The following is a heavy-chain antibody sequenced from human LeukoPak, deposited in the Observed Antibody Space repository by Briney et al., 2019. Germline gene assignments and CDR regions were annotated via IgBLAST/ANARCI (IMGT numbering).Heavy chain of an antibody. CDR2: LKTNNDDGTP. D-gene: IGHD6-19*01. J-gene: IGHJ5*02. Sequence: GGSLRLSCAVSGLSLKTAWMTWVRQVPGKGLEWVGRLKTNNDDGTPDYAASVKGRFIISKDDSKNTLYLQMNNLKTEDTAIYYSTTNGKYSGEGRFWFDPWGQGTLVTVSS. CDR1: GLSLKTAW. CDR3: TTNGKYSGEGRFWFDP. V-gene: IGHV3-15*01.